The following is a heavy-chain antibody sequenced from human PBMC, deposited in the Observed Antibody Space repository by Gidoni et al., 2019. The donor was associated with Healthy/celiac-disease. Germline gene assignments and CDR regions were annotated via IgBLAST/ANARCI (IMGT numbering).Heavy chain of an antibody. V-gene: IGHV4-59*08. D-gene: IGHD3-3*01. CDR1: VGPISRYY. CDR3: ARHAYYDFWSGYYTGDAFDI. J-gene: IGHJ3*02. CDR2: IYYSGST. Sequence: QVQLQDSGPGLVKPSEPLTLTCTVPVGPISRYYWSWIRQPPGKGLEWIGYIYYSGSTNYNPSLKSRVTISVDTSKNQFSLKLSSVTAADTAVYYCARHAYYDFWSGYYTGDAFDIWGQGTMVTVSS.